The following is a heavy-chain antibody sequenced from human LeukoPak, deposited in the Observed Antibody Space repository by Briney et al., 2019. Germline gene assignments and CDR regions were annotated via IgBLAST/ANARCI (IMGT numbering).Heavy chain of an antibody. CDR3: ASSVWWPYYFDY. J-gene: IGHJ4*02. CDR2: IYYDGST. Sequence: SETLSLTCTVSGGSIRGDGYYWGWIRQAPGKGLEWIGSIYYDGSTYYNPSLKSRVTISVDTPKNYFSLKLSSVTAADTAVYYCASSVWWPYYFDYWGQGTLVTVSS. V-gene: IGHV4-39*02. CDR1: GGSIRGDGYY. D-gene: IGHD4/OR15-4a*01.